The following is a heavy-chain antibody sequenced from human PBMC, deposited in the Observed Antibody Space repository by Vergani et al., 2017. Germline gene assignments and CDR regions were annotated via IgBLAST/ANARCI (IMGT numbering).Heavy chain of an antibody. J-gene: IGHJ4*02. CDR1: VGTFSSYA. D-gene: IGHD3-10*01. V-gene: IGHV1-69*12. CDR2: IIPIFGTA. Sequence: QVQLVQSGAEVKKPGSSVKVSCKASVGTFSSYAISWVRQAPGQGLECMGGIIPIFGTANYAQKFQGRVTITADESTSTAYMELSSLRSEDTAVYYCASVRSYYTYYFDYWGQGTLVTVSS. CDR3: ASVRSYYTYYFDY.